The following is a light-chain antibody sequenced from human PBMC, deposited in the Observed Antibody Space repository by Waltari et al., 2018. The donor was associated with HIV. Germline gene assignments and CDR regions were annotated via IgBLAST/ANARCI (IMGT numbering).Light chain of an antibody. CDR1: QSVFSNSNKKSY. Sequence: DVVMTQSPDALKGSLGERVTIKGKSSQSVFSNSNKKSYLAWYQQRPGQTPNLLVYWATTRVSGVPARFSGSGSGTDFTLTINNLQAEDAAIYYCQQYYMTPPTFGQGTKVEI. CDR2: WAT. CDR3: QQYYMTPPT. J-gene: IGKJ1*01. V-gene: IGKV4-1*01.